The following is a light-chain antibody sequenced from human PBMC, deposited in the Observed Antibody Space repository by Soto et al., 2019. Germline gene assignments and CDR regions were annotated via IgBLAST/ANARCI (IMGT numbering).Light chain of an antibody. J-gene: IGKJ2*01. CDR1: QSISMW. CDR2: KAS. CDR3: LRFNVYPYT. Sequence: DIQMTQSPSTLPASVGDRVTITCRASQSISMWLAWYQQKPGKAPKLLIYKASDLQSGVPSRFSGSGSGTEFTLTISDLQPADFAVYYCLRFNVYPYTFGRGTKLEIK. V-gene: IGKV1-5*03.